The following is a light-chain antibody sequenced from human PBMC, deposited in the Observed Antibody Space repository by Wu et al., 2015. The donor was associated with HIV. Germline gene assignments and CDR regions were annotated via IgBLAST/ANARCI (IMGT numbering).Light chain of an antibody. V-gene: IGKV3-20*01. CDR2: GAS. CDR1: QSVSSSY. Sequence: EIVLTQSPGTLSLSPGERATLSCRASQSVSSSYLAWYQQKPGQAPRLLIYGASSRATGIPDRFSGSGSGTDFTLTIGRLEPEDFAVYYCQQYGSSVGFGQGTKLEIK. CDR3: QQYGSSVG. J-gene: IGKJ2*03.